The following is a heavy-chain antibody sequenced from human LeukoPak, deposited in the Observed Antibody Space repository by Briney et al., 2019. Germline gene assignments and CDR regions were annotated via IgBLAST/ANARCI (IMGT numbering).Heavy chain of an antibody. D-gene: IGHD4-23*01. J-gene: IGHJ4*02. CDR3: ARGLLFAGNSYFDY. CDR2: INHSGNT. Sequence: SETLSLTCSVSGGSISNGGYSWSWIRQPPGKGLEWIGYINHSGNTYHNPSLMSRVTISVDRSKNQFSLKLNSVTAADTAVYFCARGLLFAGNSYFDYWGQGVLVTVSS. CDR1: GGSISNGGYS. V-gene: IGHV4-30-2*01.